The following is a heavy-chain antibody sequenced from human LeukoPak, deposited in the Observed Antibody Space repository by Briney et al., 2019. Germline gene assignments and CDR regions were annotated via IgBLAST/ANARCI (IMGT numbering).Heavy chain of an antibody. D-gene: IGHD1-26*01. CDR3: VRVGLYSGSYYFDY. V-gene: IGHV4-30-2*01. J-gene: IGHJ4*02. CDR2: THHSGST. Sequence: PSETLSLTCTVSGGSISSGTYYWSWIRQPLGKGLEWIGYTHHSGSTHYNPSLKSRGTISIDRSKNQFSLELISVTAADTAVYYCVRVGLYSGSYYFDYWGQGTLVTVSS. CDR1: GGSISSGTYY.